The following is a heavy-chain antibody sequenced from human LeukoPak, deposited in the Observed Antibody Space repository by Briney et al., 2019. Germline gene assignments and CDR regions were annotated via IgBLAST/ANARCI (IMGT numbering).Heavy chain of an antibody. CDR2: INHSGST. CDR3: ARHRRYYGSLHRWFDP. Sequence: PSETLSLTCAVYGGSFSGYYWSWIRQPPGKGLEWIGEINHSGSTNYNPSLKSRVTISVDTSKNQFSLKLSSVTAADTAVYYCARHRRYYGSLHRWFDPWGQGTLVTVSS. CDR1: GGSFSGYY. J-gene: IGHJ5*02. V-gene: IGHV4-34*01. D-gene: IGHD3-10*01.